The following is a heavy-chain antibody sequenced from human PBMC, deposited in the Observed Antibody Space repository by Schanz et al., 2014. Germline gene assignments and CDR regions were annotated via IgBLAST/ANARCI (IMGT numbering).Heavy chain of an antibody. CDR3: ARKMKLGVYGGKGHDSLDI. J-gene: IGHJ3*02. CDR2: IGTSGGT. V-gene: IGHV3-23*01. D-gene: IGHD4-17*01. CDR1: GFIFGSSV. Sequence: EVQLLESGGGLIQPGGSLRLSCAASGFIFGSSVMAWVRQAPGKGPEWVSTIGTSGGTNYAESVKGRFTISRDNSNKTVDLQMNSLRAEDTAVYYCARKMKLGVYGGKGHDSLDIWGQGTMVTVSS.